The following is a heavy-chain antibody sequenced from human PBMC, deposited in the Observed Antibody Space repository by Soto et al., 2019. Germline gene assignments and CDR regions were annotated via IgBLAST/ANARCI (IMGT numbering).Heavy chain of an antibody. CDR1: GGSFSGYY. D-gene: IGHD3-10*01. Sequence: QVQLQQWGAGLLKPSETLSLTCAVYGGSFSGYYWSWIRQPPGKGLEWIGEINHSGSTNYNPSLTSRVTISVDTSKNQFSLKLSSVTAADTAVYYCARMVRGVTSFDYWGQGTLVTVSS. J-gene: IGHJ4*02. V-gene: IGHV4-34*01. CDR2: INHSGST. CDR3: ARMVRGVTSFDY.